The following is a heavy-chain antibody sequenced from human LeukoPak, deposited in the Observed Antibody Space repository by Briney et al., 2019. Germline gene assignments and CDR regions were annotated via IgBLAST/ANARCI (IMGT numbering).Heavy chain of an antibody. CDR3: AKDLHLALGFQH. CDR1: GFTFSSYA. Sequence: GGSLRLSCAASGFTFSSYAMSWVRQAPGKGLEWVSAISGSGGSTYYADSVKGRFTISRGNSKNTLYLQMNSLRAEDTAVYYCAKDLHLALGFQHWGQGTLVTVSS. CDR2: ISGSGGST. J-gene: IGHJ1*01. V-gene: IGHV3-23*01. D-gene: IGHD3-16*01.